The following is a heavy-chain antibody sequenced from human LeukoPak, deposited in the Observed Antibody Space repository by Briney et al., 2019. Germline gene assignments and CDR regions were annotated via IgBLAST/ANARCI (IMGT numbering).Heavy chain of an antibody. CDR3: AKDRDVWGSLLHY. V-gene: IGHV3-23*01. CDR1: GFTFSSYA. D-gene: IGHD3-16*01. J-gene: IGHJ4*02. Sequence: GGSLRLSCAASGFTFSSYAMSWVRQAPGKGLEWVSSISVSGPSTYYADSVKGRFTISRDNSKKTLYLQMNSLRAEDTAVYYCAKDRDVWGSLLHYWGQGTLVTVSS. CDR2: ISVSGPST.